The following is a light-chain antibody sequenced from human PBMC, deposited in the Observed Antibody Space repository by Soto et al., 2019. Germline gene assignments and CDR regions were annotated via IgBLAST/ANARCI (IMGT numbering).Light chain of an antibody. Sequence: QSVLTQPPSVSAAPGQRVTISCSGSRSNIGSNFVSWYQQFPGSSPKLLNYDSDKRPSGIPDRFSASKSGTSATLGISGLQTGDEADYYCATWDSSLKVVVFGGGTKLTVL. CDR2: DSD. V-gene: IGLV1-51*01. J-gene: IGLJ2*01. CDR1: RSNIGSNF. CDR3: ATWDSSLKVVV.